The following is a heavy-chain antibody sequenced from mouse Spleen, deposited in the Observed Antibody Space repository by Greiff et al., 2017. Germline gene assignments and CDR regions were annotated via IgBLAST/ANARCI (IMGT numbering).Heavy chain of an antibody. V-gene: IGHV1-69*01. CDR3: ARGLTTVVPSFAY. CDR2: IDTSDSYT. D-gene: IGHD1-1*01. CDR1: GYTFTDYW. J-gene: IGHJ3*01. Sequence: VKVVESGAELVMPGASVKMSCKASGYTFTDYWMHWVKQRPGQGLEWIGAIDTSDSYTSYNQKFKGKATLTVDESSSTAYMQLSSLTSEDSAVYYCARGLTTVVPSFAYWGQGTLVTVSA.